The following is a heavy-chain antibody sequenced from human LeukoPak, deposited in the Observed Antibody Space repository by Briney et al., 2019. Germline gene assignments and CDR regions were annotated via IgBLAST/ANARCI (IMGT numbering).Heavy chain of an antibody. CDR2: MNDSGST. V-gene: IGHV4-34*01. CDR3: ARKGFVESTGWRGAFDV. CDR1: RGSFSGYF. D-gene: IGHD2-8*02. Sequence: SETLSLTCDVYRGSFSGYFWSWIRQTPGKGLEWLGEMNDSGSTNYNPSLKSRVTISVAVSKNQYSLRLTSVTAADTAVYYCARKGFVESTGWRGAFDVWGQGTMVTVSS. J-gene: IGHJ3*01.